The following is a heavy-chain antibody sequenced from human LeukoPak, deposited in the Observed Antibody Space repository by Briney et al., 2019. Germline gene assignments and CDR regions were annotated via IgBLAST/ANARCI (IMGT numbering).Heavy chain of an antibody. CDR3: AKDPTELGILPMDY. J-gene: IGHJ4*02. Sequence: PGGSLRLSCAASGFTFSSYGMHWVRQAPGKGLEWVAVIWYDGSNKYYADSVKGRFTISRDNSKNTLYLQINSLRTEDTAVYYCAKDPTELGILPMDYWGQGTLVTVSS. V-gene: IGHV3-33*06. CDR1: GFTFSSYG. CDR2: IWYDGSNK. D-gene: IGHD1-1*01.